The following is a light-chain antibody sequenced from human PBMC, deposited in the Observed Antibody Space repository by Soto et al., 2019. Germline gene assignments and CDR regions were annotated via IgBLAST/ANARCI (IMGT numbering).Light chain of an antibody. J-gene: IGLJ7*01. V-gene: IGLV4-69*01. CDR1: SGHSSYA. CDR3: QTWGTGIQAV. Sequence: QPVLTQSPSASASLGASVKLTGTLSSGHSSYAIAWHQQQPEKGPRYLMKLNSDGSHSKGDGIPDRFSGSSSGAERYLTISSLQSEDEADYYCQTWGTGIQAVFGGGTQLTVL. CDR2: LNSDGSH.